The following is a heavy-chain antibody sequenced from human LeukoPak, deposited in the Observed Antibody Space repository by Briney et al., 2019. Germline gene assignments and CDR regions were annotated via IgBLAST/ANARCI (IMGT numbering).Heavy chain of an antibody. CDR1: GGFIRDYY. D-gene: IGHD3-3*01. CDR3: AREPGVNDFWSSGPLDPRSWLDP. Sequence: PSETLSLTCTVSGGFIRDYYWSWIRQAPGKGLEWIGYIHYSGNTKYNPSLKSRVIISLDTSKNQLSLKVTSVTAADTAVYYCAREPGVNDFWSSGPLDPRSWLDPWGQGTLVTVSS. CDR2: IHYSGNT. V-gene: IGHV4-59*01. J-gene: IGHJ5*02.